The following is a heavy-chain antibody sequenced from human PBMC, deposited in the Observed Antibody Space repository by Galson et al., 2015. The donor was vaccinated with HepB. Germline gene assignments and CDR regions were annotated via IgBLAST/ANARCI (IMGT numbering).Heavy chain of an antibody. J-gene: IGHJ5*02. Sequence: SLRLSCAASGFTFSSYGMHWVRQAPGKGLEWVAVITYNGRVENYSDSVKGRFTISRDNSKNTLCLQMNSLRAEDTAMYYCAKAGGRYQLLYWFDPWGQGTLVTVSP. CDR1: GFTFSSYG. CDR3: AKAGGRYQLLYWFDP. CDR2: ITYNGRVE. D-gene: IGHD2-2*01. V-gene: IGHV3-30*18.